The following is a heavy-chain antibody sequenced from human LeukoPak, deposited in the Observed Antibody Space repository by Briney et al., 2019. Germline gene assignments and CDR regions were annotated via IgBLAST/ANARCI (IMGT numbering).Heavy chain of an antibody. CDR2: ISYDGSNK. CDR1: GFTYSSYA. V-gene: IGHV3-30*04. D-gene: IGHD5-24*01. CDR3: ARGAARMVEMATIISFEY. J-gene: IGHJ4*02. Sequence: GGSLRLSCAASGFTYSSYALHWVRQAPGRGLEWVAVISYDGSNKYYADSVKGRFTISRDNSKNTLYLQMNSLRAEDTAVYYCARGAARMVEMATIISFEYWGQGTLVTVSS.